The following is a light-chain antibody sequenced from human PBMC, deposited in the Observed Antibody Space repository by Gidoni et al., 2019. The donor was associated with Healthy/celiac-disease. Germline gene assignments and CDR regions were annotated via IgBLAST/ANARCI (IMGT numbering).Light chain of an antibody. CDR2: GAS. V-gene: IGKV3-15*01. CDR1: QSVSSN. J-gene: IGKJ2*01. CDR3: KKYNNWPTGHT. Sequence: EIVMTHSPATLSVSPGERATLSCRASQSVSSNLAWYQQKPGQAPRLLIYGASTRATGIPARLSGSGYGTEFTLTISSLKYEDFAVYYCKKYNNWPTGHTCGQGNKLEIK.